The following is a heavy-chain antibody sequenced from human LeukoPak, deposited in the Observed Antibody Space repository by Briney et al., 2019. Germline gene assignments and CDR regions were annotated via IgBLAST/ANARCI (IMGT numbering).Heavy chain of an antibody. CDR2: FDPEDGET. V-gene: IGHV1-24*01. CDR1: GYTLTELS. J-gene: IGHJ4*02. D-gene: IGHD6-13*01. Sequence: ASVKVSCKVSGYTLTELSMHWVRQAPGKGLEWMGGFDPEDGETIYAQKFQGRVTITTDESTSTAYMELSSLRSEDTAVYYCARAAAGDYHFDYWGQGTLVTVSS. CDR3: ARAAAGDYHFDY.